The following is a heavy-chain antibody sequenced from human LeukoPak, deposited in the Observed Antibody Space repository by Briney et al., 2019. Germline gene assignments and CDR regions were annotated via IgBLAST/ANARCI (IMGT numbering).Heavy chain of an antibody. CDR1: GFNFSRYW. Sequence: GGSLRLSCAASGFNFSRYWLLWVRQAPGKGLESVSRINTDGTVTTYADSVKGRFTVSRDNADNTMFLQMNSVRDEDTAVYYCATKQWLAPPPDSWGQGTPVTVSS. V-gene: IGHV3-74*01. CDR2: INTDGTVT. J-gene: IGHJ4*02. CDR3: ATKQWLAPPPDS. D-gene: IGHD6-19*01.